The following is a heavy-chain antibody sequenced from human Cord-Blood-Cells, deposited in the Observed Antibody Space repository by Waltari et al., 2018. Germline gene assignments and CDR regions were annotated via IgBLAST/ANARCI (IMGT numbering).Heavy chain of an antibody. CDR1: GGSASGYC. J-gene: IGHJ3*02. V-gene: IGHV4-34*01. Sequence: QVQLQLLGAGLLKPPQTLSLTCPVYGGSASGYCLSLIRQPPGKGVEWIGGINDSGSTNSNPSLKRRVTISVDTSKNQFSLKLSSVTAADTAVYYCARVRVGATDHDAFDIWGQGTMVTVSS. CDR3: ARVRVGATDHDAFDI. CDR2: INDSGST. D-gene: IGHD1-26*01.